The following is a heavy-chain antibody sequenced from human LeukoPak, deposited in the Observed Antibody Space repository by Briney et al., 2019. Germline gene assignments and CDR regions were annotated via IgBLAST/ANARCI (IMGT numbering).Heavy chain of an antibody. V-gene: IGHV3-23*01. CDR2: ISGSGGST. D-gene: IGHD2-8*01. Sequence: RGGSLRLSCAASGFTFSSYAMSWVRQAPGKGLEWVSAISGSGGSTYYADSVKGPFTISRDNSKNTLYLQMDSLRAEDTAVYYCAKSHCTNGVCPNWFDPWGQGTLVTVSS. CDR3: AKSHCTNGVCPNWFDP. J-gene: IGHJ5*02. CDR1: GFTFSSYA.